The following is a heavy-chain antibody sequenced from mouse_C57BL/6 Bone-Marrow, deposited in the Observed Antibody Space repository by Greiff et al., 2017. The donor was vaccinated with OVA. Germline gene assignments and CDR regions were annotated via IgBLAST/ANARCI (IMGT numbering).Heavy chain of an antibody. D-gene: IGHD3-2*02. CDR2: INPNNGGT. CDR1: GSTFTDYN. J-gene: IGHJ4*01. V-gene: IGHV1-18*01. CDR3: ARATAQATFYARDY. Sequence: VQLKQSGPALVKPGASVKIPCKASGSTFTDYNMDWVKQSHGKSLEWIGDINPNNGGTIYNQKFKGKATLTVDKSSSTAYMELRSLTSEDTAVYYGARATAQATFYARDYWGQGTSVTVSS.